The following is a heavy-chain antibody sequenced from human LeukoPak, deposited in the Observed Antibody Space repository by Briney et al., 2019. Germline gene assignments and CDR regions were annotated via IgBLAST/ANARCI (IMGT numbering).Heavy chain of an antibody. Sequence: SETLSLTCTVSGGSISSYYWSWIRQPSGKGLEWIGYIYYSGSTNYNPSLKSRVTISVDTSKNQFSLKLSSVTAADTAVYYCARGQWLARFDYWGQGTLVTVSS. CDR2: IYYSGST. CDR3: ARGQWLARFDY. D-gene: IGHD6-19*01. CDR1: GGSISSYY. J-gene: IGHJ4*02. V-gene: IGHV4-59*01.